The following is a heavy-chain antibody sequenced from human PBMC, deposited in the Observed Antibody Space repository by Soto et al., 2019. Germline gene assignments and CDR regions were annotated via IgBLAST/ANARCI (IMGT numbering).Heavy chain of an antibody. CDR1: GYTFSTIC. V-gene: IGHV1-18*01. CDR3: ARDLDGSGSYYTNY. CDR2: ISPHKDDT. D-gene: IGHD3-10*01. J-gene: IGHJ4*02. Sequence: GASVKVSCKTSGYTFSTICISWVRQAPGQGLEWMGWISPHKDDTYYAQRLQGRVTMTTDTSTSTAYMELRSLRSDDTAVYFCARDLDGSGSYYTNYWGQGTLVTVSS.